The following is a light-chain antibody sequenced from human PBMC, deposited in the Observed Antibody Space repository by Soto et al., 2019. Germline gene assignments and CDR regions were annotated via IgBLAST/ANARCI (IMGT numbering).Light chain of an antibody. CDR1: QSARSNY. V-gene: IGKV3-20*01. J-gene: IGKJ1*01. Sequence: ETVLTQSPGTLSLSPGERATLSCRASQSARSNYLAWYQQKPGQAPRLLIYNSSTRATGIPDRFSGSGSGTDFTLTISRLEPEDFALYYCQQYRDLPQTFGQGTKV. CDR3: QQYRDLPQT. CDR2: NSS.